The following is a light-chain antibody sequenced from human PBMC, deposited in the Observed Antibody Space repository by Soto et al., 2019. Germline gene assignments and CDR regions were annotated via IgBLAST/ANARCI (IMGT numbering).Light chain of an antibody. Sequence: DIQMTQSPASLSASVGDRVTITCRASQGISNYLAWYQQKPGKVPKLLIYAASTLQSGVPSRLSGSGSGTDFTLKITSLQPEDVATYYCQKYSSVITFGQGTRLEIK. J-gene: IGKJ5*01. CDR3: QKYSSVIT. CDR1: QGISNY. CDR2: AAS. V-gene: IGKV1-27*01.